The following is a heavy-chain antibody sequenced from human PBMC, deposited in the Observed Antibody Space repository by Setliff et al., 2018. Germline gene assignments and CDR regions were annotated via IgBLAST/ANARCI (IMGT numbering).Heavy chain of an antibody. D-gene: IGHD2-8*02. CDR1: GFTFTNSW. CDR2: IKSKPDGGTT. CDR3: TTDPYWSDY. J-gene: IGHJ4*02. V-gene: IGHV3-15*01. Sequence: GESLKISCAASGFTFTNSWMNWVRQAPGKGLERVGRIKSKPDGGTTDYAAPVKGRFTISRDDSESTLYLQMNSLKTEDTAVYYCTTDPYWSDYWGQGTLVTVSS.